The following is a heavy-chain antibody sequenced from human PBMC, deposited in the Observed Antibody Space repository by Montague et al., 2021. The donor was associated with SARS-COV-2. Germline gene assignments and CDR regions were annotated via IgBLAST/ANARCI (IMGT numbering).Heavy chain of an antibody. J-gene: IGHJ6*02. CDR3: ARGGGYYNYGLDV. Sequence: SETLSLTCTVSGSSTSNYYWSWIRQPPGRGLEWIGYIYYSGSTDYSPSLKSQVTISLDTSKNRFSLKVTSVTAADTAVYYCARGGGYYNYGLDVWGPGTTVTVSS. V-gene: IGHV4-59*01. D-gene: IGHD3-22*01. CDR2: IYYSGST. CDR1: GSSTSNYY.